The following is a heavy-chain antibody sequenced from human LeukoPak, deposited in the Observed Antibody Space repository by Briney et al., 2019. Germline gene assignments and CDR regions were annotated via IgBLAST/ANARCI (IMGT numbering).Heavy chain of an antibody. CDR3: ARNSGLADC. J-gene: IGHJ4*02. V-gene: IGHV1-8*01. Sequence: ASVKVSCKASGYTFTNYDISWVRQATGQGLEWMGWMNPNSGNTGYAGKFQGRVTMTRDTSINTAYMELRGLRSEDTAVYYCARNSGLADCWGQGTLVTVSS. CDR1: GYTFTNYD. D-gene: IGHD5-12*01. CDR2: MNPNSGNT.